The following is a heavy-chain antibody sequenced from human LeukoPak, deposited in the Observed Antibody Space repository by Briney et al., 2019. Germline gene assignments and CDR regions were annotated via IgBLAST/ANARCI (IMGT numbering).Heavy chain of an antibody. CDR2: IYYSGST. CDR3: ARLGIRTSFDP. J-gene: IGHJ5*02. V-gene: IGHV4-39*01. D-gene: IGHD4/OR15-4a*01. Sequence: SETLSLTCTVSGGSISSSSYYWGWIRQPPGKGLEWIGSIYYSGSTYYNPPLKSRVTISVDTSKNQFSLKLSSVTAADTAVYYCARLGIRTSFDPWGQGTLVTVSS. CDR1: GGSISSSSYY.